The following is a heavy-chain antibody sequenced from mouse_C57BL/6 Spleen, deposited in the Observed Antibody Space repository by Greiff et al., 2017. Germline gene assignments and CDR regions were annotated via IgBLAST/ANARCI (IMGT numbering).Heavy chain of an antibody. CDR2: ILPGSGST. CDR1: GYTFTGYW. J-gene: IGHJ4*01. V-gene: IGHV1-9*01. CDR3: ARMAYYSNYEDDYYAMDY. Sequence: VQLQQSGAELMKPGASVKLSCKATGYTFTGYWIEWVKQRPGHGLEWIGEILPGSGSTNYNEKFKGKATFTADTSSNTAYMQLSSLTTEDSAIYYCARMAYYSNYEDDYYAMDYWGQGTSVTVSS. D-gene: IGHD2-5*01.